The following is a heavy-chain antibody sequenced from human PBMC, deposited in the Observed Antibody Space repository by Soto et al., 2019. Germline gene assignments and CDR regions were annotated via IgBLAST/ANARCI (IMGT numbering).Heavy chain of an antibody. Sequence: GSLRLSCAASGFTFSSYWMHWVRQAPGKGLVWVSRINSDGSSTSYADSVKGRFTISRDNAKNTLYLQMNSLRAEDTAVYYCARDRETGTPYYYYYMAFWGKGTTVPVSS. D-gene: IGHD1-1*01. V-gene: IGHV3-74*01. CDR3: ARDRETGTPYYYYYMAF. J-gene: IGHJ6*03. CDR1: GFTFSSYW. CDR2: INSDGSST.